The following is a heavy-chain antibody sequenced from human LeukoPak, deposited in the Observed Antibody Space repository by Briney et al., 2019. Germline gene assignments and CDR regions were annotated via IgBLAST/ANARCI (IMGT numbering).Heavy chain of an antibody. Sequence: GGSLRLSCAASGFTFSSYGMHWVRQAPGKRLEWVAVIWYDGSNKYYADSVKGRFTISRDNSKNTLYLQMNSLRAEDTAVYYCAKGTGIAVAGPDYWGQGTLVTVSS. CDR3: AKGTGIAVAGPDY. J-gene: IGHJ4*02. CDR1: GFTFSSYG. D-gene: IGHD6-19*01. V-gene: IGHV3-33*06. CDR2: IWYDGSNK.